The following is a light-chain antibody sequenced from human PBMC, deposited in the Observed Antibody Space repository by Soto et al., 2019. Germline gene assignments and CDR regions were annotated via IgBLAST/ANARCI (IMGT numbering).Light chain of an antibody. V-gene: IGKV3-20*01. CDR3: QHYQVGQPIA. CDR1: QSVGTR. CDR2: GAS. Sequence: IVLTQSPDTLSFSLGERATLSCRSSQSVGTRLAWYQHKTGQAPSLLMSGASSRATGIPDRFSGSGSETDFTLTISRLEPEDFALYYCQHYQVGQPIAFGRGTRLENK. J-gene: IGKJ5*01.